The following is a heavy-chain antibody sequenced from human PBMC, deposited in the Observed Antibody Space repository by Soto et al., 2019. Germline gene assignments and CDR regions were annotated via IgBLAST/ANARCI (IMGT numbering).Heavy chain of an antibody. CDR1: GDSISNLDYF. Sequence: SSETLSLTCSVSGDSISNLDYFWAWIRQPPGQALEYIGYIYKSATTYYNPSFESRVAISVDTSKSQFSLNVTSVTAADTAVYFCARGRYCLTGRCFPNWFDSWGQGALVTVSS. CDR3: ARGRYCLTGRCFPNWFDS. D-gene: IGHD7-27*01. V-gene: IGHV4-30-4*01. CDR2: IYKSATT. J-gene: IGHJ5*01.